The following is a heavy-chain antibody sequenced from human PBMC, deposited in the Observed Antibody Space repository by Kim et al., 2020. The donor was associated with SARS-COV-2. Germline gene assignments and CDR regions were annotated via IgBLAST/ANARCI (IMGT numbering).Heavy chain of an antibody. D-gene: IGHD3-16*01. CDR2: SKYDGSEE. V-gene: IGHV3-30*03. CDR1: GFSLYNYG. Sequence: GGSLRLSCAASGFSLYNYGMHWVRQTPGKGLEWVAVSKYDGSEEYYADFVKGRFTISRDNSRGTLYLQMNSLRSDDTAVYYCAGENWGTYDFWGQGTLVTVSS. CDR3: AGENWGTYDF. J-gene: IGHJ4*02.